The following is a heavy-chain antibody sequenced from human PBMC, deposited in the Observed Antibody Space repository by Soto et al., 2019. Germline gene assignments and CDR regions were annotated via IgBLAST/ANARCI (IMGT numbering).Heavy chain of an antibody. CDR2: ISSSSSYI. CDR1: GFTFSSYS. J-gene: IGHJ3*02. CDR3: ARDLLVERGAFGI. Sequence: GSLRLSCAASGFTFSSYSMNWVRQAPGKGLEWVSSISSSSSYIYYADSVKGRITISRDNAKNSLYLQMNSLRAEDTAVYFCARDLLVERGAFGIWGQGTMVTVSS. V-gene: IGHV3-21*01.